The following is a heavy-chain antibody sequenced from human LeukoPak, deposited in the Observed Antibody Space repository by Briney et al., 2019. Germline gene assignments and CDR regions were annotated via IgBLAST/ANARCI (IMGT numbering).Heavy chain of an antibody. D-gene: IGHD3-22*01. CDR2: IYYSEST. CDR3: ARDDRSGYSTLGY. V-gene: IGHV4-59*11. J-gene: IGHJ4*02. CDR1: GGSMSSHY. Sequence: SETLSLTCKVSGGSMSSHYWSWIRQPPGKGLEWIGDIYYSESTNYNPSLNSRVTISLDTSKNQFSLNLRSVTAADTAVYYCARDDRSGYSTLGYWGQGTLVTASS.